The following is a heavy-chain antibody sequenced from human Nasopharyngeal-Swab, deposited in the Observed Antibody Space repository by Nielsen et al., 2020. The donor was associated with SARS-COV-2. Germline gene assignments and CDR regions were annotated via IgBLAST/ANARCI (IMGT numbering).Heavy chain of an antibody. CDR2: ITGNGDTP. Sequence: GGSLRLSCAASGFTFSSYSMSWLRQAPGKGLEWVSTITGNGDTPSYADSVKGRFTISRDNSENTVYLQMNSLRAEDTALYHCARPLSRDSTWTTEANWFDPWGQGTLVTVSS. V-gene: IGHV3-23*01. J-gene: IGHJ5*02. CDR1: GFTFSSYS. CDR3: ARPLSRDSTWTTEANWFDP. D-gene: IGHD6-13*01.